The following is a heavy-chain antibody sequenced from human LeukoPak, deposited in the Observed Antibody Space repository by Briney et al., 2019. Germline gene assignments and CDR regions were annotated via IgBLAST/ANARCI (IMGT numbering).Heavy chain of an antibody. V-gene: IGHV3-21*01. D-gene: IGHD1-26*01. Sequence: GGSLRLSCAASGFAFSTYSMNWVRQAPGKGLEWVSSITSSSSYIYYADSVKGRFTISRDNAKNSLYLQMDTLRAEDTAVYYCARVAGGSYHFDYWGQGTLVTVSS. J-gene: IGHJ4*02. CDR2: ITSSSSYI. CDR1: GFAFSTYS. CDR3: ARVAGGSYHFDY.